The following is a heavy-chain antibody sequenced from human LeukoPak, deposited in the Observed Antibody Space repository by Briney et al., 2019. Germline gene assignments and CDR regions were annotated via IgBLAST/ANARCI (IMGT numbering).Heavy chain of an antibody. CDR1: GFTFSSYG. V-gene: IGHV3-30*18. CDR3: AKVGLTVTTILDYFDY. D-gene: IGHD4-11*01. Sequence: GGSLRLSCAASGFTFSSYGMHWVRQAPGKGLEWVAVISYDGSNNYYADSVKGRFTISRDNSKNTLFLQMNSLRAEDTAVYYCAKVGLTVTTILDYFDYWGQGTLVTVSS. J-gene: IGHJ4*02. CDR2: ISYDGSNN.